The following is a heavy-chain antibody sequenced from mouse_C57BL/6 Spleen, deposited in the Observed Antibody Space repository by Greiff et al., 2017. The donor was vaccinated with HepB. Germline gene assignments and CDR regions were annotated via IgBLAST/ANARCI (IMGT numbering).Heavy chain of an antibody. Sequence: VQLQQSGAELAKPGASVKLSCKASGYTFTSYWMHWVKQRPGQGLEWIGYINPSSGYTKYNQKFKDKATLTADKCSSTAYMQLSSLTYEDSAVYYCARRYDTYAMDYWGQGTSVTVSS. D-gene: IGHD2-3*01. V-gene: IGHV1-7*01. CDR1: GYTFTSYW. CDR3: ARRYDTYAMDY. CDR2: INPSSGYT. J-gene: IGHJ4*01.